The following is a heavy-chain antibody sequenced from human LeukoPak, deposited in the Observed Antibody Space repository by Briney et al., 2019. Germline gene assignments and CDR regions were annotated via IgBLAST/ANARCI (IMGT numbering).Heavy chain of an antibody. Sequence: GGSLRLSCAASGFTFSSYAMSWVRRAPGKGLEWVSAISGNGGSTYYADSVKGRFTISRDNSKNTLYLHMNSLRAEDTAVYYCAKLRSQYYGSGSYLAWGQGSLVTVSS. CDR1: GFTFSSYA. CDR3: AKLRSQYYGSGSYLA. V-gene: IGHV3-23*01. CDR2: ISGNGGST. J-gene: IGHJ5*02. D-gene: IGHD3-10*01.